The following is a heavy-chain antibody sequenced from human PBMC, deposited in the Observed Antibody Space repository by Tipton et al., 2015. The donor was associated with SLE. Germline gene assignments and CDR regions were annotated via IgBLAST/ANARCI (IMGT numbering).Heavy chain of an antibody. Sequence: TLSLTCTVSGGSISSYYWSWIRQPPGKGLEWIGYIYYSGSTKSNPSLKSQVTISVDTSKNQFSLKLCSVTAADTAVYYCARKVRGGWYDYWGQGTLVTVSS. V-gene: IGHV4-59*01. CDR1: GGSISSYY. CDR2: IYYSGST. CDR3: ARKVRGGWYDY. J-gene: IGHJ4*02. D-gene: IGHD6-19*01.